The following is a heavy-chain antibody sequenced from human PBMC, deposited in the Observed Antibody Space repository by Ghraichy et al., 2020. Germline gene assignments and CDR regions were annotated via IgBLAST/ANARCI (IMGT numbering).Heavy chain of an antibody. J-gene: IGHJ5*02. CDR3: ARSLGLWFGEFLLYNWFDP. CDR1: GYSISSGYY. Sequence: SETLSLTCTVSGYSISSGYYWGWIRQPPGKGLEWIGSIYHSGSTYYNPSLKSRVTISVDTSKNQFYLKLSSVTAADTAVYYCARSLGLWFGEFLLYNWFDPWGQGALVTVSS. D-gene: IGHD3-10*01. V-gene: IGHV4-38-2*02. CDR2: IYHSGST.